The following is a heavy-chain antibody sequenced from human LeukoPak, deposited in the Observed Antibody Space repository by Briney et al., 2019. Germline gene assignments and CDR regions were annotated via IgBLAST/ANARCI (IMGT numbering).Heavy chain of an antibody. Sequence: SETLSLTCAVSGGSISSGGYSWSWIRQPLGKGLEWIGYIYHSGSTYYNPSLKSRVTISVDRSKNQFSLKLSSVTAADTAVYHCARESTMVRGGIDWGQGTLVTVSS. CDR2: IYHSGST. V-gene: IGHV4-30-2*01. CDR1: GGSISSGGYS. CDR3: ARESTMVRGGID. J-gene: IGHJ4*02. D-gene: IGHD3-10*01.